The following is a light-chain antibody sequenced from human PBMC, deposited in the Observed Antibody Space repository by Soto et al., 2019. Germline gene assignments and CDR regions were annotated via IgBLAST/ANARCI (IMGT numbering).Light chain of an antibody. J-gene: IGKJ4*01. CDR1: QSISSY. Sequence: DIQMTQSPSSLSASVGDRVTITCRASQSISSYLNWYQQKPGKAPKLLIYAASSLQSGVPSRFSGSGSGTDVTLTISSLQPEEFATYYGQQSYSTPVTFGGGTEVEIK. V-gene: IGKV1-39*01. CDR2: AAS. CDR3: QQSYSTPVT.